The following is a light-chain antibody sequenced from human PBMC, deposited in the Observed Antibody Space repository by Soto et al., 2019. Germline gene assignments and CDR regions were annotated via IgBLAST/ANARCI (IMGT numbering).Light chain of an antibody. J-gene: IGKJ2*01. CDR3: QQSYITPPDT. V-gene: IGKV1-39*01. CDR2: GAS. CDR1: QSISTY. Sequence: DIQMTQSPSSLSASVGDRVNITCRTSQSISTYVNWYQQKPGKAPKLLIYGASNLQSGIPSRFSGSGSGTDFTLTISTLQRDDFATYYCQQSYITPPDTFGQGTRVE.